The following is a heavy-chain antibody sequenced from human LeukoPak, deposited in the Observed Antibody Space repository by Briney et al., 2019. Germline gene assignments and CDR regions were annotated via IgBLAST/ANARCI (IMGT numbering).Heavy chain of an antibody. CDR3: GSWDYGSGSYSPYY. D-gene: IGHD3-10*01. CDR1: GCTFTGYY. Sequence: ASVKVSCKASGCTFTGYYIHWVRQAPGQGLEWMGWINPNSGGTKFAQKFQGRVTMTRDTSISTAYMELSGLGSDDTAVYYCGSWDYGSGSYSPYYWGQGTLVTVSS. V-gene: IGHV1-2*02. CDR2: INPNSGGT. J-gene: IGHJ4*02.